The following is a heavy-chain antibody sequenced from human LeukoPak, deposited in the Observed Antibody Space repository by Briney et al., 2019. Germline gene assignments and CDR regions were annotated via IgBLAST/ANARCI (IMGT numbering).Heavy chain of an antibody. CDR2: ISGSGVST. Sequence: GGSLRLSCAASGFTFSNYAMKWVRPATGKGLEWVSVISGSGVSTYYADSMKGRFTISRDNSENTLYLQMDSLGAEDTALYYCTKGSRNIIVGPPASNYWGQGTLVTVSS. CDR3: TKGSRNIIVGPPASNY. CDR1: GFTFSNYA. D-gene: IGHD2-2*01. J-gene: IGHJ4*02. V-gene: IGHV3-23*01.